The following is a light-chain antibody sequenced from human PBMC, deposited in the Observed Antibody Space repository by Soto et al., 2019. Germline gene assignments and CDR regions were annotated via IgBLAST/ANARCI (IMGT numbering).Light chain of an antibody. Sequence: DIQMTQSPSSLSASVGDRVTITCQASQDINNYLNWYHQKPGKAPKLLIYDASNLEAGVPSRFSGRGSGTDFTFTISSLQPEDIATYYCQQSDILPYTFGQGTKLEIK. CDR1: QDINNY. CDR2: DAS. CDR3: QQSDILPYT. V-gene: IGKV1-33*01. J-gene: IGKJ2*01.